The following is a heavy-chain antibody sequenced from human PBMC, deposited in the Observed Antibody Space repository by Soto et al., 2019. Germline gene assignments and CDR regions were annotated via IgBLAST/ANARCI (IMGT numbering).Heavy chain of an antibody. CDR3: ARGGVGATRPVDAFDI. Sequence: QVQLVASGGGVVQPGRSLRLSCAASGFTFSSYAMHWVRQAPGKGLEWVAVISYDGSNKYYADSVKGRFTISRDNSKNTLYVQMNSLRADDTAVYYCARGGVGATRPVDAFDIWGKGTMVTVSS. V-gene: IGHV3-30-3*01. D-gene: IGHD1-26*01. J-gene: IGHJ3*02. CDR2: ISYDGSNK. CDR1: GFTFSSYA.